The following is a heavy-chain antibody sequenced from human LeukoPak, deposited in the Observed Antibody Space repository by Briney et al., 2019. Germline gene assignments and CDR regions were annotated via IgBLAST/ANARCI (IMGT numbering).Heavy chain of an antibody. CDR1: GFTFSSYW. V-gene: IGHV3-7*01. CDR3: ARVSVAGSYSGDY. Sequence: GGSLRLSCAASGFTFSSYWMSWVRQAPGKGLEWVANIKQDGSEKHYVDSVKGRFTISRDNAKNSLYLQMNSLRAEDTAVYYCARVSVAGSYSGDYWGQGTLVTVSS. J-gene: IGHJ4*02. CDR2: IKQDGSEK. D-gene: IGHD1-26*01.